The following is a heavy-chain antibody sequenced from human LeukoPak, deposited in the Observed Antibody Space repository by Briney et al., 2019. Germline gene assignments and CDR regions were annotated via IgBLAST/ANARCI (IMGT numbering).Heavy chain of an antibody. D-gene: IGHD2-2*02. CDR2: INPNSGGT. CDR1: GYTFTGYY. J-gene: IGHJ5*02. Sequence: GTSVKVSCKASGYTFTGYYMHWVRQAPGQGLEWMGWINPNSGGTNYAQKFQGRVTMTRDTSISTAYMELSRLRSDDTAVYYCARAYCSSTSGYTGNWFDPWGQGTLVTVSS. CDR3: ARAYCSSTSGYTGNWFDP. V-gene: IGHV1-2*02.